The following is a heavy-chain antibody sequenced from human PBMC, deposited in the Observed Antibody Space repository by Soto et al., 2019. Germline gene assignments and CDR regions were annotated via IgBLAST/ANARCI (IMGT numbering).Heavy chain of an antibody. Sequence: SETLSLTCTVSGGSIISGDYYWSWIRQPPVKGLEWIGYIYYSGDTSYNPSLKSRVIISIDTSKNLFSLKLSSVTAADTAVYFCATLPPRIVVSLLPIPTWGQGILVTVSS. J-gene: IGHJ5*02. CDR2: IYYSGDT. D-gene: IGHD2-21*01. CDR3: ATLPPRIVVSLLPIPT. V-gene: IGHV4-30-4*01. CDR1: GGSIISGDYY.